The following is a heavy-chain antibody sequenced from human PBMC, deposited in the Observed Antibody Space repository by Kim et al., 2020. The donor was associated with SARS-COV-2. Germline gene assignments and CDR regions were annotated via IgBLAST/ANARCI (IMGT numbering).Heavy chain of an antibody. CDR3: AKGRPSSSNWFAEFDY. J-gene: IGHJ4*02. V-gene: IGHV3-30*18. CDR2: ISYDGSHK. Sequence: GGSLRLSCAASGFTFSSFGMHWVRQAPGKGLEWVAVISYDGSHKSYADSVKGRFTISRDDSKNTLYLQMSSLRAEDTAVYYCAKGRPSSSNWFAEFDYWGQGILVTVSS. D-gene: IGHD6-13*01. CDR1: GFTFSSFG.